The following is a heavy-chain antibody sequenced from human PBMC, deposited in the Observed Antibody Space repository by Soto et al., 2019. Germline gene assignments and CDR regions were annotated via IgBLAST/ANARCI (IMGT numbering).Heavy chain of an antibody. V-gene: IGHV3-21*01. J-gene: IGHJ1*01. CDR3: ARDGGGATEH. D-gene: IGHD1-26*01. Sequence: EVQLVESGGGLVKPGGSLRLSCAASGFTFSSYSMNWVRQAPGKGLEWVSSISSSSSYIYYADSVKGRFTISRDNAKNSLYLQMNSPRAEDTAVYYCARDGGGATEHWGQGTLVTVSS. CDR1: GFTFSSYS. CDR2: ISSSSSYI.